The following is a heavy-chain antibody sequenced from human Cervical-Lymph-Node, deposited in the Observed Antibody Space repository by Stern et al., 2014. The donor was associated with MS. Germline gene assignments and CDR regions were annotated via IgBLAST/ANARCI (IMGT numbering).Heavy chain of an antibody. Sequence: EVQLLESGGGLVQPGGSLRLSCAASGFTFTNFAMSWVRQAPGKGLEWVSSVSGSAGRTESADSVKGRFTISRDNSKNTLYLQMRSLRAEDTAVYYCAKDASVSATSYYFDNWGQGTLVTVSS. J-gene: IGHJ4*02. D-gene: IGHD2-21*02. CDR2: VSGSAGRT. CDR1: GFTFTNFA. V-gene: IGHV3-23*01. CDR3: AKDASVSATSYYFDN.